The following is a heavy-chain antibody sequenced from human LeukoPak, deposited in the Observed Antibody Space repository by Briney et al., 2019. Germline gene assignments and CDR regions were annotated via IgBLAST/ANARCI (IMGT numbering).Heavy chain of an antibody. CDR1: GGSFSGYY. CDR2: INHSGST. Sequence: PSETLSLTCAVYGGSFSGYYWSWIRQPPGKGLEWIGEINHSGSTNYNPSLKSRVTISVDTSKNQFSLKLSSVTAADTAVYYCALPSYLDIVVVEARTHAFDIWGQGTMVTVSS. CDR3: ALPSYLDIVVVEARTHAFDI. J-gene: IGHJ3*02. V-gene: IGHV4-34*01. D-gene: IGHD2-2*03.